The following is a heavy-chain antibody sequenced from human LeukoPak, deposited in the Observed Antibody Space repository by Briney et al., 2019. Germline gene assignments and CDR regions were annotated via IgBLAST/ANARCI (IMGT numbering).Heavy chain of an antibody. CDR2: ISTASNTI. CDR3: ARDGWFGDYNWFDP. CDR1: GFTFSSYS. D-gene: IGHD3-10*01. V-gene: IGHV3-48*01. Sequence: GGSLRLSCAASGFTFSSYSMNWVRQAPGKGLEWVSYISTASNTIYYADSVKGRFTISRDNAKNSLYLQMNSLRAEDTAMYYCARDGWFGDYNWFDPWGQGTLVTVSS. J-gene: IGHJ5*02.